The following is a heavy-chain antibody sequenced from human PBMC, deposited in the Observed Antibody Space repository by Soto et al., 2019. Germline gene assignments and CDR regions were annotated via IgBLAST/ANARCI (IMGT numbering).Heavy chain of an antibody. Sequence: QVQLVESGGGVVQPGRSLRLSCAASGFTFSSYGMHWVRQAPGKGLEWVAVIWYDGSNKYYADSVKGRFTISRDNSKNTLYLQMNSLRAEDTAVYYCARGREVYSSGWFFDFWGLGTLVTVSS. D-gene: IGHD6-19*01. CDR1: GFTFSSYG. V-gene: IGHV3-33*01. CDR3: ARGREVYSSGWFFDF. CDR2: IWYDGSNK. J-gene: IGHJ4*02.